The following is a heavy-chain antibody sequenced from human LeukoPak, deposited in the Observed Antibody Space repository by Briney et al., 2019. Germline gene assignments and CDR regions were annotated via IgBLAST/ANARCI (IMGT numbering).Heavy chain of an antibody. CDR1: GGSISSYY. CDR2: IYYSGST. CDR3: ARITCSTIVDY. Sequence: PSESLSLTCTVSGGSISSYYWSWSRQPPGKGLEWIGYIYYSGSTNYNPSLKSRVTISVDTSKNQFSLKLSSVTAADTAVYYCARITCSTIVDYWGQGTLVPVSS. J-gene: IGHJ4*02. V-gene: IGHV4-59*01. D-gene: IGHD1-20*01.